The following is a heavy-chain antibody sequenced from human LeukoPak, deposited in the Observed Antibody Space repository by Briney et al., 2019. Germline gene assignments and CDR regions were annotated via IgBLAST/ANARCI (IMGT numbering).Heavy chain of an antibody. V-gene: IGHV4-39*07. D-gene: IGHD2-2*01. CDR1: GGSISSSSYY. CDR3: ARDLALGYCPSSSCSSPLFDY. CDR2: IYYTGTT. Sequence: SETLSLTCTVSGGSISSSSYYWGWIRRPPGKGLEWIASIYYTGTTYYNPTLKSRVTISVDRSMTQFSLKLSSVTAADTAVYYCARDLALGYCPSSSCSSPLFDYWGQGTLVTVSS. J-gene: IGHJ4*02.